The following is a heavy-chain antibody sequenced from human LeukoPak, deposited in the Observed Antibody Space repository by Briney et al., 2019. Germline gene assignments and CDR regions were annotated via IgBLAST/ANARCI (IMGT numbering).Heavy chain of an antibody. Sequence: SETLSLTCAVYGGSFSGYYWSWIRQPPGKGLEWIGEINHSGSTNYNPSLKSRVTISVDTSKNQFSLKLSSVTAADTAVYYCARHRTGGGNDYHYYYYYYMDVWGKGTTVTISS. J-gene: IGHJ6*03. CDR2: INHSGST. V-gene: IGHV4-34*01. CDR1: GGSFSGYY. D-gene: IGHD4-23*01. CDR3: ARHRTGGGNDYHYYYYYYMDV.